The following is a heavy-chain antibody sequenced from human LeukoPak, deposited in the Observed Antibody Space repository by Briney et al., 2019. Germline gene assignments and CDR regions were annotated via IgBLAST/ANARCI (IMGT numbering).Heavy chain of an antibody. Sequence: SETLSLTCTVSGGSISGHSWSWIRQSPGKGLEWIGYINPTGLTSYNPSLNSRVTISEDTSKNQFSLKVRSVATADTAVYFCARQTPYSGNHYFDYWGQGTLVTVSS. CDR2: INPTGLT. CDR1: GGSISGHS. CDR3: ARQTPYSGNHYFDY. V-gene: IGHV4-4*09. D-gene: IGHD1-26*01. J-gene: IGHJ4*02.